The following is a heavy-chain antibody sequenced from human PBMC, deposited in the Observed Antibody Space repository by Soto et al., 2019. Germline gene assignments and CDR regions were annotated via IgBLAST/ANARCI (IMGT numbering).Heavy chain of an antibody. D-gene: IGHD2-21*02. CDR3: AREAYCGGDCYWVFDY. CDR2: IIPIFGTA. Sequence: QVQLVQSGAEVKKPGSSVKVSCKASGGTFSSYAISWVRQAPGQGLEWMGGIIPIFGTANYAQKFQGRVTITADESTSTAYMELSSLRSEDTAVYYCAREAYCGGDCYWVFDYWGQGALVTVSS. V-gene: IGHV1-69*12. J-gene: IGHJ4*02. CDR1: GGTFSSYA.